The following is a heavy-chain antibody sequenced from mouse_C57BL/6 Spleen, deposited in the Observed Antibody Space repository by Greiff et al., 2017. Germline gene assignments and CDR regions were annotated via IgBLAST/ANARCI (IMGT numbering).Heavy chain of an antibody. V-gene: IGHV1-42*01. Sequence: VQLQQSGPELVKPGASVKISCKASGYSFTGYYMNWVKQSPETSLEWIGEINPSTGGTTYNQKFKAKATLTVDKSSSTAYMQLKSLTSEDSAVYYCARRGNWDWYFDVWGTGTTVTVSS. D-gene: IGHD4-1*01. CDR2: INPSTGGT. CDR3: ARRGNWDWYFDV. J-gene: IGHJ1*03. CDR1: GYSFTGYY.